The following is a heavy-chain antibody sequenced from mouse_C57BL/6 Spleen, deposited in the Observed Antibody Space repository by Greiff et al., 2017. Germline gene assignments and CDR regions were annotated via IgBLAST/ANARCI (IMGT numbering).Heavy chain of an antibody. V-gene: IGHV1-39*01. CDR3: ASSGYGYGAWFAY. D-gene: IGHD2-2*01. J-gene: IGHJ3*01. CDR1: GYSFTDYN. Sequence: VQLQQSGPELVKPGASVKISCKASGYSFTDYNMNWVKQSTGKSLEWIGVINPNYGTTSYNQKFKGKATLTVDQSSSTAYMQLNSLTSEDSAVXYCASSGYGYGAWFAYWGQGTLVTVSA. CDR2: INPNYGTT.